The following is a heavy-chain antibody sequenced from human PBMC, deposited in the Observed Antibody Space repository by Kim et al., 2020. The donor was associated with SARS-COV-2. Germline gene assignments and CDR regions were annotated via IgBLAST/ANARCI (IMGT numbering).Heavy chain of an antibody. D-gene: IGHD6-13*01. CDR1: GGSFSGYY. CDR2: INHSGST. Sequence: SETLSLTCAVYGGSFSGYYWSWIRQPPGKGLEWIGEINHSGSTNYNPSLKSRVTISVDTSKNQFSLKLSSVTAADTAVYYCARDYSPGIAAAGTEGYNWFDPWGQGTLVTVSS. CDR3: ARDYSPGIAAAGTEGYNWFDP. V-gene: IGHV4-34*01. J-gene: IGHJ5*02.